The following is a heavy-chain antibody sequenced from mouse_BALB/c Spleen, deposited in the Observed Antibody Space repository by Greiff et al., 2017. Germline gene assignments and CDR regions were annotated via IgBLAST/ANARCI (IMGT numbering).Heavy chain of an antibody. J-gene: IGHJ2*01. D-gene: IGHD1-1*01. CDR1: GFTFSSYT. Sequence: EVKLVESGGGLVKPGGSLKLSCAASGFTFSSYTMSWVRQTPEKRLEWVATISSGGSYTYYPDSVKGRFTISRDNAKNTLYLQMSSLKSEDTAMYYCTRKRADLLHFDYWGQGTTLTVSS. CDR2: ISSGGSYT. CDR3: TRKRADLLHFDY. V-gene: IGHV5-6-4*01.